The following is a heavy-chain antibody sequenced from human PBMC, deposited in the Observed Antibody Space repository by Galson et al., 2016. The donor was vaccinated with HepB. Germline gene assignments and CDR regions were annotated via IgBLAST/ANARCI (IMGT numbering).Heavy chain of an antibody. J-gene: IGHJ4*02. D-gene: IGHD6-19*01. CDR3: VRDSRSWSFDY. Sequence: APGQGLEWMGSISGYNANTTYTPRFQDRVTMTRDKATSTVHMELRSLTSDDTAVYYCVRDSRSWSFDYWGQGTLVTVSS. V-gene: IGHV1-18*01. CDR2: ISGYNANT.